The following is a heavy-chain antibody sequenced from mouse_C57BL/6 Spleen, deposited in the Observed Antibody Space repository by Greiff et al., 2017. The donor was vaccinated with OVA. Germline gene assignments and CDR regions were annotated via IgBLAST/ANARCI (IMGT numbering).Heavy chain of an antibody. J-gene: IGHJ3*01. CDR2: IDPSDSET. CDR3: ARTQLRLQGHRDWFAY. CDR1: GYTFTSYW. Sequence: VQLQQPGAELVRPGSSVKLSCKASGYTFTSYWMHWVKQRPIQGLEWIGNIDPSDSETHYNQKFKDKATLTVDKSSSTAYMQLSSLTSEDSAVYYCARTQLRLQGHRDWFAYWGQGTLVTVSA. D-gene: IGHD3-2*02. V-gene: IGHV1-52*01.